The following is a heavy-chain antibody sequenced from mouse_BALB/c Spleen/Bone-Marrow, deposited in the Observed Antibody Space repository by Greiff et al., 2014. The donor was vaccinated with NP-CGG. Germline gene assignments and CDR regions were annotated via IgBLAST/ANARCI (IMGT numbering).Heavy chain of an antibody. V-gene: IGHV5-4*02. Sequence: VQLKESGGGLVKPGGSLKLSCAASGFTFSDYYMYWVRQTPEKRLEWVATISDGGSYTYYPDSVKGRFTISRDIAKNNLYLQMSSLKSEDTAMYYCARDRGVQGYAMDYWGQRTSVTVSS. CDR1: GFTFSDYY. D-gene: IGHD2-14*01. J-gene: IGHJ4*01. CDR2: ISDGGSYT. CDR3: ARDRGVQGYAMDY.